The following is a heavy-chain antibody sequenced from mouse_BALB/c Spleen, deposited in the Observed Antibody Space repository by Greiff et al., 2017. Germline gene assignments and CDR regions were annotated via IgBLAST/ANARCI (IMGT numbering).Heavy chain of an antibody. J-gene: IGHJ2*01. CDR3: VREKITTVVGYFDY. Sequence: EVKLVETGGGLVQPKGSLKLSCAASGFTFNTNAMNWVRQAPGKGLEWVARIRSKSNNYATYYADSVKDRFTISRDDSQSMLYLQMNNLKTEDTAMYYCVREKITTVVGYFDYWGQGTTLTVSS. CDR2: IRSKSNNYAT. D-gene: IGHD1-1*01. V-gene: IGHV10S3*01. CDR1: GFTFNTNA.